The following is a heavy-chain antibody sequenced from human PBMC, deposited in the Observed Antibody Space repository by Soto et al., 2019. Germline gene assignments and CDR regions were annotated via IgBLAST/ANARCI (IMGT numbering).Heavy chain of an antibody. V-gene: IGHV3-23*01. CDR3: AVLTTVTGADY. J-gene: IGHJ4*02. CDR1: GFMFSSYV. D-gene: IGHD4-17*01. Sequence: EVQLLESGGGLVQPGGSRRLSCAASGFMFSSYVMSWVRQAPGKGLEWVSGISGSGSRTYYAAPVKGRFSISRDNSKNTLFLQMNSLRVEDTAVYYCAVLTTVTGADYWGQGPLVIVPS. CDR2: ISGSGSRT.